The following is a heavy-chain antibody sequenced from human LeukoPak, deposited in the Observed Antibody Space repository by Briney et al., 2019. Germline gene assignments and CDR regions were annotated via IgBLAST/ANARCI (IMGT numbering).Heavy chain of an antibody. CDR3: AKVYSSSWPDAFDI. CDR1: GFTFDDYA. V-gene: IGHV3-9*01. CDR2: ISWNSGSI. D-gene: IGHD6-13*01. J-gene: IGHJ3*02. Sequence: GGSLRLSCAASGFTFDDYATHWVRQAPGKGLEWVSGISWNSGSIGYADSVKGRFTISRDNAKNSLYLQMNSLRAEDTALYYCAKVYSSSWPDAFDIWGQGTMVTVSS.